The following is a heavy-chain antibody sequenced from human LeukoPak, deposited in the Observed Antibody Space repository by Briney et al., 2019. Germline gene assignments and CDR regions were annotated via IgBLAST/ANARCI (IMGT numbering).Heavy chain of an antibody. CDR2: TYTSGDT. V-gene: IGHV4-4*09. D-gene: IGHD5-18*01. CDR3: ARTARVFYY. J-gene: IGHJ4*02. Sequence: SETLSLTCTVSGYSIASFYLSWIRQPPGGGLEVIGYTYTSGDTNYNPSLRSRVTISLDASRNQLSLKMNSVTAADTAVYYCARTARVFYYWGQGILVTVSS. CDR1: GYSIASFY.